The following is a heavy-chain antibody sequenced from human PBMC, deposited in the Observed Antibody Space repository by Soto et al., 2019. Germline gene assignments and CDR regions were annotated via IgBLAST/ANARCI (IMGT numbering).Heavy chain of an antibody. V-gene: IGHV4-59*01. CDR3: ASGHSDKSGYHDAFDI. Sequence: QVQLQESGPGLVKPSETLSLTCTVSGGSISSYYWSWIRQSPGKGLEWIGYIYYTGGTKYNPSLKSRVPISADMSKNQFSLRLRSVTAADTAVYYCASGHSDKSGYHDAFDIWGQGTVVTVSS. D-gene: IGHD3-22*01. CDR1: GGSISSYY. CDR2: IYYTGGT. J-gene: IGHJ3*02.